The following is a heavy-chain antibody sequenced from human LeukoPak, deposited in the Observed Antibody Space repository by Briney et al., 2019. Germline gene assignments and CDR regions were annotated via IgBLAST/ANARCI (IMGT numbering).Heavy chain of an antibody. V-gene: IGHV3-33*06. D-gene: IGHD1-26*01. CDR3: AKDGDSGSYSLYYYYYMDV. J-gene: IGHJ6*03. CDR2: IWYDGSKN. CDR1: GFTFSSYG. Sequence: GGSLRLSCAASGFTFSSYGMHWVRQAPGKGLEWVAVIWYDGSKNYFTDSVKGRFTISRDNSKNTLYLQMNSLRAEDTAVYYCAKDGDSGSYSLYYYYYMDVWGKGTTVTVSS.